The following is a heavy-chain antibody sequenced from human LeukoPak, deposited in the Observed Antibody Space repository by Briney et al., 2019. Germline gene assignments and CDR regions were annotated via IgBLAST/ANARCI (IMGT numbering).Heavy chain of an antibody. V-gene: IGHV3-33*01. D-gene: IGHD2-8*01. CDR3: ASSVDAPMLIDY. J-gene: IGHJ4*02. Sequence: PGGSLRLSCAASGFTFSSHGMHWVRQAPGKGLEWVAVIWYDGSNKYYADSVKGRFTISRDNSKNTLYLQMNSLRAEDTAVYYCASSVDAPMLIDYWGQGTLVTVSS. CDR1: GFTFSSHG. CDR2: IWYDGSNK.